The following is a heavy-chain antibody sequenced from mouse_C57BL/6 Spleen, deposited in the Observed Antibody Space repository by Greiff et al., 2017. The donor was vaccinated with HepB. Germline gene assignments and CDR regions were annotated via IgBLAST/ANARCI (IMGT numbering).Heavy chain of an antibody. CDR1: GFSLTSYG. J-gene: IGHJ4*01. D-gene: IGHD2-3*01. V-gene: IGHV2-2*01. Sequence: VMLVESGPGLVQPSQSLSITCTVSGFSLTSYGVHWVRQSPGKGLEWLGVIWSGGSTDYNAAFISRLSISKDNSKSQVFFKMNSLQADDTAIYYCARFYDYDAMDYWGQGTSVTVSS. CDR2: IWSGGST. CDR3: ARFYDYDAMDY.